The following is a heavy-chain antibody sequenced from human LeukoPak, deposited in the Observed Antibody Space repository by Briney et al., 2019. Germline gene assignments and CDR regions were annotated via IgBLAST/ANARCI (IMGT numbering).Heavy chain of an antibody. J-gene: IGHJ6*02. CDR3: ATASTMLGRGMAV. CDR1: GYTFTGYY. Sequence: GASVKVSCKASGYTFTGYYMHWVRQAPGQGLEWMGWINPNSGGTNYAQKFQGWVTMTRDTSISTAYMELSSLRSEDTAVYYCATASTMLGRGMAVWGQCSTVTVSS. D-gene: IGHD3-22*01. CDR2: INPNSGGT. V-gene: IGHV1-2*04.